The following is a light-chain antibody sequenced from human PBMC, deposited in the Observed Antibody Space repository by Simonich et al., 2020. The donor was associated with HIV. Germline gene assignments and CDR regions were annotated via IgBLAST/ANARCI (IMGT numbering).Light chain of an antibody. J-gene: IGLJ3*02. V-gene: IGLV2-23*01. CDR2: EDN. Sequence: QSALTQPASVSGSPGQSITISCTGTSGDVGSYNLVSWYQQHPGKAPKLMIYEDNKRPSWVSNRFSGSKSGNTASLTISGLQAEDEADYYCCSYAGSTTWVFGGGTKLTVL. CDR1: SGDVGSYNL. CDR3: CSYAGSTTWV.